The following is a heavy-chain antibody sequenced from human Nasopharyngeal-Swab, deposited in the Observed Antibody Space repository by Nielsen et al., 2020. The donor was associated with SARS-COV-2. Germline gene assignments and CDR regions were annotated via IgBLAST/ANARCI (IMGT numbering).Heavy chain of an antibody. CDR2: IYYSGST. CDR3: ARHRRGGIVATPWYFDL. CDR1: GGSVSRGSYY. J-gene: IGHJ2*01. V-gene: IGHV4-61*01. Sequence: SETLSLTCTVAGGSVSRGSYYWSWIRQPPGKGREWIGYIYYSGSTNYNPSLKSRVTISVDTSKNQFSLKLSSVTAADTAVYYCARHRRGGIVATPWYFDLWGRGTLVTVSS. D-gene: IGHD5-12*01.